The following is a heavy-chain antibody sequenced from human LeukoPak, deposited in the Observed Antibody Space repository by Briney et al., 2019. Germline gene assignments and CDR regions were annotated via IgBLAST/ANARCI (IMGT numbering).Heavy chain of an antibody. Sequence: SETLSLTCTVSGGSISSNSYYWGWLRQPPGKGLKWIGSIYYSGSTYYNPSLKSRVTISGDTSKNQFSLKLSSVTAADTAVYYCARGYWFYFDYWGQGTLVTVSS. CDR1: GGSISSNSYY. CDR2: IYYSGST. D-gene: IGHD3-22*01. CDR3: ARGYWFYFDY. J-gene: IGHJ4*02. V-gene: IGHV4-39*07.